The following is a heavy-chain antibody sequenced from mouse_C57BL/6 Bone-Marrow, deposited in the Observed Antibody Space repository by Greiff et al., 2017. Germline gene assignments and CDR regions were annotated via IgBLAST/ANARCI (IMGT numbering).Heavy chain of an antibody. CDR1: GFPITSGYY. CDR2: ITHSGET. Sequence: VKLMESGPGLVKPSQSLFLTCSITGFPITSGYYWIWIRQSPGKPLEWMGYITHSGETFYNPSLQSPISITRETSKNQFFLQLNSVTTEDTAMYYCAGDRYSYWYFDVWGTGTTVTVSS. J-gene: IGHJ1*03. CDR3: AGDRYSYWYFDV. V-gene: IGHV12-3*01.